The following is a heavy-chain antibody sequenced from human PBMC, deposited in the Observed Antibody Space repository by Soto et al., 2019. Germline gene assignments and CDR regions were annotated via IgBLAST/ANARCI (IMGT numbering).Heavy chain of an antibody. CDR3: ASRDYGDYVGPFSPTYYYYGMDV. V-gene: IGHV1-69*01. D-gene: IGHD4-17*01. CDR2: IIPIFGTA. Sequence: QVQLVQSGAEVKKPGSSVKVSCKASGGTFSSYAISWVRQAPGQVLEWMGGIIPIFGTANYAQKFQGRVTITADESTNTAYMELSSLTSDDTAVYYCASRDYGDYVGPFSPTYYYYGMDVWGQGTTVTVSS. CDR1: GGTFSSYA. J-gene: IGHJ6*02.